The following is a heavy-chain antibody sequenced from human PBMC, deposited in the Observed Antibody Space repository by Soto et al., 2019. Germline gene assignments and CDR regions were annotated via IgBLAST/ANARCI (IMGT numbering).Heavy chain of an antibody. D-gene: IGHD6-19*01. CDR3: ARDIRHSSGWYYNWFDP. CDR1: GYTFTGYY. V-gene: IGHV1-2*04. CDR2: INPNSGGT. J-gene: IGHJ5*02. Sequence: QVQLVQSGAEMKKPGASVKVSCKASGYTFTGYYMHWVRQAPGQGLEWMGWINPNSGGTNYAQKFQGWVTMTRDTSISTAYMELSRLRSDDTAVYYCARDIRHSSGWYYNWFDPWGQGTLVTVSS.